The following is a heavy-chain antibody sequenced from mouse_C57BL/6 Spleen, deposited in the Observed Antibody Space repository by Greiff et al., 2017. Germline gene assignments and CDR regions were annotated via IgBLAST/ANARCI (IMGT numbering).Heavy chain of an antibody. CDR1: GYTFTSYW. Sequence: QVQLQQPGAELVRPGSSVKLSCKASGYTFTSYWMHWVKPRPIQGLEWIGNIDPSDSEPHYNQKFKDKATLTVDKSSSTAYMQLSSLTSEDSAVYYGASYDYDEGFAYWGQGTLVTVSA. CDR3: ASYDYDEGFAY. J-gene: IGHJ3*01. D-gene: IGHD2-4*01. CDR2: IDPSDSEP. V-gene: IGHV1-52*01.